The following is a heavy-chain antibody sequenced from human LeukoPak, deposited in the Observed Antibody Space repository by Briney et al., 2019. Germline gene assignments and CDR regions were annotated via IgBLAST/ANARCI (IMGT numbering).Heavy chain of an antibody. CDR1: GFTFSSYG. CDR3: AKRVVVIAIRGAFDI. D-gene: IGHD2-21*01. Sequence: GGSLRLSCAASGFTFSSYGMHWVRQAPGKGLEWVAVIWYDGSNKYYADSVKGRFTISRDNSKNTLYLQMNSLRAEDTAVYYCAKRVVVIAIRGAFDIWGQGTMVTVSS. CDR2: IWYDGSNK. V-gene: IGHV3-33*06. J-gene: IGHJ3*02.